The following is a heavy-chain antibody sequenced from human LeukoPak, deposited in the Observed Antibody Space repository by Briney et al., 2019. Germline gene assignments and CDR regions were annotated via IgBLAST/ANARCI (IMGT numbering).Heavy chain of an antibody. D-gene: IGHD5-12*01. V-gene: IGHV3-23*01. CDR2: ISGSGGST. J-gene: IGHJ4*02. CDR3: AKVRVASPFFDY. Sequence: GGSLRLSCAASGFTFSSYAMSWVRQAPGKGLEWVSAISGSGGSTYYADSVKGRFNISRDNSKNTLYLQMNSLRAEDTAVYYCAKVRVASPFFDYWGQGTLVTVSS. CDR1: GFTFSSYA.